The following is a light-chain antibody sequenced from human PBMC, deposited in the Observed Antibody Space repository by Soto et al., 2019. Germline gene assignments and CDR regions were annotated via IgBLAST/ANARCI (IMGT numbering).Light chain of an antibody. CDR1: QDINKN. J-gene: IGKJ5*01. CDR2: DAS. Sequence: DIQMTQSPSSLSAPVGDRVTITCQASQDINKNLIWYQQKPGQAPKLLIYDASDLETGVPSRFSGSGSGTGFTFTISSLQPEDFATYYCQQYESLPLTFGQGTRLEIK. V-gene: IGKV1-33*01. CDR3: QQYESLPLT.